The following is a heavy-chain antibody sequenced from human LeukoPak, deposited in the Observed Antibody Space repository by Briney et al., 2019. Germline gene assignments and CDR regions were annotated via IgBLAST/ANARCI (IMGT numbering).Heavy chain of an antibody. D-gene: IGHD3-10*01. Sequence: GGSLRLSCAASGFTVSSTYMSWVRQAPGKGLEWVSVVYSGGNTYYADSVRGRFTISRDNSKNALYLQMNSLRAEDTAVYYCAREAGGYYFDNWGQGTLVTVSS. CDR1: GFTVSSTY. V-gene: IGHV3-53*01. J-gene: IGHJ4*02. CDR2: VYSGGNT. CDR3: AREAGGYYFDN.